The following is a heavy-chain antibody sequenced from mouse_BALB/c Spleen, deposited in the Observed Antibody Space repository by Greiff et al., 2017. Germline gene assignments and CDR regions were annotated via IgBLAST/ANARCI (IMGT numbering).Heavy chain of an antibody. CDR3: ARDDDYDGDWFAY. V-gene: IGHV5-9-4*01. CDR2: ISSGGSYT. CDR1: GFTFSSYA. Sequence: EVQLVESGGGLVKPGGSLKLSCAASGFTFSSYAMSWVRQSPEKRLEWVAEISSGGSYTYYPATVTGRFTISRDNAKNTLYLEMSSLRSEDTAMYDCARDDDYDGDWFAYWGQGTLVTVSA. D-gene: IGHD2-4*01. J-gene: IGHJ3*01.